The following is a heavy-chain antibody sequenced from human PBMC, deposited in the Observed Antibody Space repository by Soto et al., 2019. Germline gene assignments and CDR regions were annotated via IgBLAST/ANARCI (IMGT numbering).Heavy chain of an antibody. CDR2: IYYSGST. D-gene: IGHD3-10*01. J-gene: IGHJ4*02. CDR3: ARSGDSTPWFGELLFTFDY. CDR1: GGSISSSSYY. V-gene: IGHV4-39*01. Sequence: QLQLQESGPGLVKPSETLSLTCTVSGGSISSSSYYWGWIRQPPGKGLEWIGSIYYSGSTYYNPSLKSRVTISVDTSKNQFSLKLSSVTAADTAVYYCARSGDSTPWFGELLFTFDYWGQGTLVTVSS.